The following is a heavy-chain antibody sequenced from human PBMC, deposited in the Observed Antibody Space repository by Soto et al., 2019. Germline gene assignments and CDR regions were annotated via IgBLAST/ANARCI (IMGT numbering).Heavy chain of an antibody. J-gene: IGHJ6*02. CDR1: GYTFTSYG. CDR2: ISANNGKA. V-gene: IGHV1-18*01. CDR3: ARFSGYSSTQIPYYYYGMDV. D-gene: IGHD6-13*01. Sequence: ASVKVSCKAPGYTFTSYGISWVRQAPGQGLEWMGWISANNGKANYAQKFQGRVTITADESTSTAYMELSSLRSEDTAVYYCARFSGYSSTQIPYYYYGMDVWGQGTTVTVSS.